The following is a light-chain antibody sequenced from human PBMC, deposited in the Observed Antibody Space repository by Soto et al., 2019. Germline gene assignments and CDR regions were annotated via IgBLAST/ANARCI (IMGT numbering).Light chain of an antibody. J-gene: IGLJ1*01. CDR1: SSDVGGYNF. Sequence: QSVLTQPASVFGSPGQSITISCTGTSSDVGGYNFVSWYQQHPGKAPKLMIYEVSNRPSGVSNRFSGSKSGNTASLTISGLQPEDEADYYCSSYTTSSTVVFGTGTKGHRP. CDR2: EVS. V-gene: IGLV2-14*03. CDR3: SSYTTSSTVV.